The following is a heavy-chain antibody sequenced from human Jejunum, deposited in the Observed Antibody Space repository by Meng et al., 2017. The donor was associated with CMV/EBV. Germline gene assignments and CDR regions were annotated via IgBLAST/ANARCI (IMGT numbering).Heavy chain of an antibody. CDR3: VRGGYSHIWYYYLDF. Sequence: SGVIFNRYSVNWVRQAPGQGLEWMGGVIPGSGTANYAQRFQGRVSIITDESTSTSYMELNSLRSEDTAVYYCVRGGYSHIWYYYLDFWGQGTLVTVSS. CDR2: VIPGSGTA. D-gene: IGHD5-12*01. V-gene: IGHV1-69*05. CDR1: GVIFNRYS. J-gene: IGHJ4*02.